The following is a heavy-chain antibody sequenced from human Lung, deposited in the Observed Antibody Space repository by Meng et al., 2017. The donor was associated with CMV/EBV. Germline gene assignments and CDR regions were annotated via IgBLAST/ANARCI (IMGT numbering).Heavy chain of an antibody. CDR3: VGWMVVPTATKYYYGMDV. Sequence: SXTLSLXCAVYGGSFSDHYWSWIRQPPGKGLEWIGEIDQSGDTNCNPSLKSRVTILLDTSKKQVSLNLTSVTAANTAVYDCVGWMVVPTATKYYYGMDVXGQGXTVTVSS. CDR1: GGSFSDHY. CDR2: IDQSGDT. V-gene: IGHV4-34*01. J-gene: IGHJ6*02. D-gene: IGHD2-2*01.